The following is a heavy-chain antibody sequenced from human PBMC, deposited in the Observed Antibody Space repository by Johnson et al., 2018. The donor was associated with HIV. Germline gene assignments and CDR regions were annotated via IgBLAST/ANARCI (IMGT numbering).Heavy chain of an antibody. V-gene: IGHV3-66*01. CDR1: GIRVSDNY. CDR3: ASAAEHIGVVPAAMAIRKGPKYMPNAFDV. J-gene: IGHJ3*01. Sequence: MQLVESGGGMVQPGGSLRLSCEAYGIRVSDNYVTWVRQAPGKGLEWVSVIYRDGSTYYADSVQGRFTIYRATSENTVSLQLTNVRAEDTAVYYCASAAEHIGVVPAAMAIRKGPKYMPNAFDVWGQGTMVSVSS. CDR2: IYRDGST. D-gene: IGHD2-2*01.